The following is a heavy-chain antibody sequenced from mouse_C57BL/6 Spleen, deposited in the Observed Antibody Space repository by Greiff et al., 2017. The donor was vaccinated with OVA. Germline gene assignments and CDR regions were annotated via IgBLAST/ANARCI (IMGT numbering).Heavy chain of an antibody. Sequence: VQLKESGPGLVAPSQSLSITCTVSGFSLTSYAISWVRQPPGKGLEWLGVIWTGGGTNYNSALKSRLSISKDNSKSQVFLKMNSLQTDDTARYYCARGYYDYDEDYFDYWGQGTTLTVSS. V-gene: IGHV2-9-1*01. CDR3: ARGYYDYDEDYFDY. J-gene: IGHJ2*01. CDR2: IWTGGGT. D-gene: IGHD2-4*01. CDR1: GFSLTSYA.